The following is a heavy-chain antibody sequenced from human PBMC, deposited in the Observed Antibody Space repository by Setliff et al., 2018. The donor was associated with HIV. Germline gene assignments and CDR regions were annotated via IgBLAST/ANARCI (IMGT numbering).Heavy chain of an antibody. CDR3: ARDSDGSSYYHFAH. CDR2: ISYSGTT. CDR1: GGSISSGSYY. J-gene: IGHJ4*02. D-gene: IGHD3-22*01. V-gene: IGHV4-61*01. Sequence: SETLSLTCTVSGGSISSGSYYWSWIRQPPGKGLECIGHISYSGTTNYNPSLESRVSISVDTSKNQFSLKLKSVTAADTAVYYCARDSDGSSYYHFAHWSQGTLVTVSS.